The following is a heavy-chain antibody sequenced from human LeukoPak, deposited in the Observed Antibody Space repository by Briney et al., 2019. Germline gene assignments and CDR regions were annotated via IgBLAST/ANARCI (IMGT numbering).Heavy chain of an antibody. D-gene: IGHD1-26*01. V-gene: IGHV1-18*01. CDR1: GYTFTSYG. Sequence: GASVKVSCKASGYTFTSYGISWVRQAPGQGLEWLGWISAHNGNTNYAQKFQGRVTMTTDTSTTTAYMGLRSLRSDDTAFYYCARGMGSSTFADFDSWGQGTLVAVSS. CDR3: ARGMGSSTFADFDS. J-gene: IGHJ4*02. CDR2: ISAHNGNT.